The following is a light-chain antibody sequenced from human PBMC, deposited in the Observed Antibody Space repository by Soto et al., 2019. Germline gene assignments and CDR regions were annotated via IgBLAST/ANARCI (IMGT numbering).Light chain of an antibody. V-gene: IGLV2-14*01. CDR1: SSDIGAYNY. J-gene: IGLJ1*01. CDR2: EVS. Sequence: HSVLTQPASVSGSPGQSITISCTGSSSDIGAYNYVSWFQQYPGKAPKLIISEVSNRPSGVSNRFSGSKSGTAASLTISGLQTEDEADYFCFSFTTDWTHVFGAGTKVPVX. CDR3: FSFTTDWTHV.